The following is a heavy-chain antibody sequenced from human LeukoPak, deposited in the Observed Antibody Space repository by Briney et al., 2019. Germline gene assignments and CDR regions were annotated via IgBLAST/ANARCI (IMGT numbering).Heavy chain of an antibody. J-gene: IGHJ5*02. CDR1: GFTFSSYT. CDR2: ISGSGGST. D-gene: IGHD2-2*01. CDR3: AKQVVPAAMPSWFDP. Sequence: GGSLRLXCAASGFTFSSYTMSWVRQAPGKGLEWVSAISGSGGSTYYADSVKGRFTISRDNSKNTLYLQMNSLRAEDTAVYYCAKQVVPAAMPSWFDPWGQGTLVTVSS. V-gene: IGHV3-23*01.